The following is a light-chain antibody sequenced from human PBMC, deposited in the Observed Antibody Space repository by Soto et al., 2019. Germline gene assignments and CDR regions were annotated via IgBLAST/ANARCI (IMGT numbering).Light chain of an antibody. J-gene: IGKJ1*01. CDR1: QSVSSNY. Sequence: EIVLTQSQGTLSLSPGERATLSCRASQSVSSNYLDWYKQKPGQAPRLLLYAASSRITGIPDRFSGSGSGTDCTITISRLEPEDFAVYHWHQYGSSSRTFGQGTSVEIK. CDR3: HQYGSSSRT. CDR2: AAS. V-gene: IGKV3-20*01.